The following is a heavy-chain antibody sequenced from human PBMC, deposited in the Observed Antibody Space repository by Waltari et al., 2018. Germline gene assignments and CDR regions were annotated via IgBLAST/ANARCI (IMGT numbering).Heavy chain of an antibody. CDR1: GFPFSRAW. J-gene: IGHJ4*02. Sequence: EVQLVESGGGLVQPRGSLRSSCAASGFPFSRAWMTWVRQAPGKGLEWVANIKEDGSEGYYVDSVKGRFTISRDNTKNALFLQMNSLRAEDTAAYYCATVEWYRMDYWGQGTLVTVSS. D-gene: IGHD3-3*01. CDR3: ATVEWYRMDY. CDR2: IKEDGSEG. V-gene: IGHV3-7*01.